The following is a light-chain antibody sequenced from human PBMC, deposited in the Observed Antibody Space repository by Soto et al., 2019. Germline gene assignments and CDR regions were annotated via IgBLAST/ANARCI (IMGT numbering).Light chain of an antibody. CDR1: QVFSTGN. CDR2: GAS. J-gene: IGKJ2*01. CDR3: QQYGGSPNT. V-gene: IGKV3-20*01. Sequence: EIVLTQSPDTLSLSPGDRATLSSRPIQVFSTGNLAGYQQKPGQAPRLLIYGASSRATGIPDRFSGSGSGTDFTLTISRLEPEDFAVYYCQQYGGSPNTFGQGTKVEIE.